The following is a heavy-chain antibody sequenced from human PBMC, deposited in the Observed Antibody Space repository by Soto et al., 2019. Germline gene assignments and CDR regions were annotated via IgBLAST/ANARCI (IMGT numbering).Heavy chain of an antibody. Sequence: KPSETLSLTCTVSGGSISSGGYYWSWIRQHPGKGLEWIGYIYYSGSTYYNPSLKSRVTISVDTSKNQFSLKLSSVTAADTAVYYCARDCRELTTVKGFVYYYYYMDVWGKGTTVTVSS. CDR3: ARDCRELTTVKGFVYYYYYMDV. CDR2: IYYSGST. D-gene: IGHD4-4*01. V-gene: IGHV4-31*02. CDR1: GGSISSGGYY. J-gene: IGHJ6*03.